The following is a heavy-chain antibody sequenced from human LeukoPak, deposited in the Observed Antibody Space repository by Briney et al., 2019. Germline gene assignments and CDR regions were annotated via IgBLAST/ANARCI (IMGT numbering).Heavy chain of an antibody. D-gene: IGHD3-22*01. V-gene: IGHV1-8*01. CDR1: RYTFTSYD. J-gene: IGHJ4*02. CDR3: ARLSQTPDYYSNGGYYYLGY. Sequence: ASVKVSCKASRYTFTSYDINCVREAAGQRLEWMGWMNANTGRTGFAQKFQGRLTMTRDASISTAYMELSSLRSDDTAVYYCARLSQTPDYYSNGGYYYLGYWGQGTPVTVSS. CDR2: MNANTGRT.